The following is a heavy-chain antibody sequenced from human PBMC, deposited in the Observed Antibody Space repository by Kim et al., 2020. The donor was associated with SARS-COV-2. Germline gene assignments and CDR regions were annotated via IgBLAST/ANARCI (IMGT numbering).Heavy chain of an antibody. CDR2: ISAYNGNT. J-gene: IGHJ5*02. Sequence: ASVKVSCKASGYTFTSYGISWVRQAPGQGLERMGWISAYNGNTNYAQKLQGRVTMTTDTSTSTAYMELRSLRSDDTAVYYCARVTEQHDYGGKGHWFDPWGQGTLVTVSS. CDR1: GYTFTSYG. D-gene: IGHD4-17*01. V-gene: IGHV1-18*01. CDR3: ARVTEQHDYGGKGHWFDP.